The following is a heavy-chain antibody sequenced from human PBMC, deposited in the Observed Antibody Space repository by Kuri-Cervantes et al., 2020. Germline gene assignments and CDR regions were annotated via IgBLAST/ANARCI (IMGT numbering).Heavy chain of an antibody. CDR2: IYTSGST. J-gene: IGHJ4*02. V-gene: IGHV4-61*02. CDR1: GGSISSGSYY. D-gene: IGHD6-19*01. CDR3: ARQQGPRLQADY. Sequence: SETLSLTCTVSGGSISSGSYYWSWIRQPAGKGLEWIGRIYTSGSTNYNPSLKSRVSISVDTSKNQFSLRLSSVTAADTAVYYCARQQGPRLQADYWGQGTLVTVSS.